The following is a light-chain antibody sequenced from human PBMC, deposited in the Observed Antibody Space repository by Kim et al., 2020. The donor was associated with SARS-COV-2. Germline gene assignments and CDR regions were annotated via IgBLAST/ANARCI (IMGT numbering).Light chain of an antibody. CDR2: YFSDSDK. V-gene: IGLV5-37*01. Sequence: LPCTLPSEINVGSNNVYGFQQKPGSPPRYLLYYFSDSDKGQGSGVPSRFSGSKDASANTGILLISGLQSEDEADYYCMIWPRNAVLFGGGTQLTVL. J-gene: IGLJ2*01. CDR1: SEINVGSNN. CDR3: MIWPRNAVL.